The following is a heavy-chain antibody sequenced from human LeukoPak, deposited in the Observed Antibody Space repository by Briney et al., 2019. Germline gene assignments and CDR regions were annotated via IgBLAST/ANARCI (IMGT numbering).Heavy chain of an antibody. D-gene: IGHD6-19*01. CDR3: ARGGGGVAGQLSPDY. CDR1: EYTFTSYY. V-gene: IGHV1-46*01. J-gene: IGHJ4*02. CDR2: INPSGGST. Sequence: ASVKVSCKASEYTFTSYYMHWVRQAPGQGLEWMGIINPSGGSTSYAQKFQGRVTMTRDTSMYTVYMELSSLRSEDTAVYYCARGGGGVAGQLSPDYWGQGTLVTVSP.